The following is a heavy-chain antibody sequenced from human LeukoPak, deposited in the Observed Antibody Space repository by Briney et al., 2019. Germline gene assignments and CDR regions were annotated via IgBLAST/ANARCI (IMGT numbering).Heavy chain of an antibody. Sequence: GGSLRLSCAASGFTFSSYWMSWVRQAPGKGLEWVANIKQDGGEKYYVDSVKGRFTISRDNAKKSLYLQMNSLRAEDTAVYYCARVGYDSSGYLHFDYWGQGTLVTVSS. CDR3: ARVGYDSSGYLHFDY. J-gene: IGHJ4*02. V-gene: IGHV3-7*01. D-gene: IGHD3-22*01. CDR2: IKQDGGEK. CDR1: GFTFSSYW.